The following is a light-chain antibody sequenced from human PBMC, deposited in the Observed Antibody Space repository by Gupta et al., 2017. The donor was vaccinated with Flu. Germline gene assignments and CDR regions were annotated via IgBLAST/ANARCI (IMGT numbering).Light chain of an antibody. CDR2: SAS. V-gene: IGKV3-15*01. J-gene: IGKJ1*01. CDR3: QQDYNRPPWT. Sequence: ETVMTQSPATLSVSPGERATLSCRASQSVSKNLAWYQQKPGQAPRLLIYSASSRATGVPARFSGSGYGTEFTLTINSRQSEDFAVYYCQQDYNRPPWTFGQGTKVEIK. CDR1: QSVSKN.